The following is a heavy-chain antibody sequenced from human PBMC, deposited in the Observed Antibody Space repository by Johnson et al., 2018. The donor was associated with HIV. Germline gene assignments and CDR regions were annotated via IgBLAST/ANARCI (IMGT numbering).Heavy chain of an antibody. CDR1: RFTFDDYA. Sequence: VLLVESGGGLVQPGRSLRLSCAASRFTFDDYAMHWVRQAPGKGLEWVAKIKQDGSEKYYVDSVKGRFTISRDNAKNSLYLQMNSLSAGDTAVYYCARGGYGDYGGGDAFDIWGQGTMVTVSS. J-gene: IGHJ3*02. D-gene: IGHD4-17*01. CDR3: ARGGYGDYGGGDAFDI. CDR2: IKQDGSEK. V-gene: IGHV3-7*01.